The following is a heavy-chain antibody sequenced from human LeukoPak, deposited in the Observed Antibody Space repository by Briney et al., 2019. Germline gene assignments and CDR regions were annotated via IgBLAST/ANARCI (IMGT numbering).Heavy chain of an antibody. Sequence: GASVKVSCKASGYTFTSNDITWVRQAPGQGLEWMGWISAYNGNTNYAQKLQGRVTMTTDTSTSTAYMELRSLRSDDMAVYYCARASLIVWGWLQHPPGPWGQGTLVTVSS. CDR1: GYTFTSND. CDR3: ARASLIVWGWLQHPPGP. V-gene: IGHV1-18*03. J-gene: IGHJ4*02. D-gene: IGHD5-24*01. CDR2: ISAYNGNT.